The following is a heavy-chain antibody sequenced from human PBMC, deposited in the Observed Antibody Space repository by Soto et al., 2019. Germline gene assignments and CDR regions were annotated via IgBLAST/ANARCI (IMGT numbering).Heavy chain of an antibody. Sequence: GGSLRLSCAASGFTFSSYDMNWVRQAPGKGLEWVSYISRSVSTIYYADSVKGRFTISRDNAKNSLYLQMNGLRAEDPAVYYCARGSQKGYYYGMDVWGQGTTVTVS. CDR2: ISRSVSTI. J-gene: IGHJ6*02. D-gene: IGHD2-15*01. CDR1: GFTFSSYD. V-gene: IGHV3-48*03. CDR3: ARGSQKGYYYGMDV.